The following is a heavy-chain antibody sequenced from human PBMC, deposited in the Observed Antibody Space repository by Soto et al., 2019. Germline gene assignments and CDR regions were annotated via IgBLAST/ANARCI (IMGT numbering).Heavy chain of an antibody. J-gene: IGHJ5*02. CDR2: TYYRSKWYN. V-gene: IGHV6-1*01. CDR3: ARDHRGIWGSYRYTQSTWFDP. Sequence: SQALSLTCAISGDSVSSNRAAWNWIRQSPSRGLEWLGRTYYRSKWYNDYAVSVKSRITINPDTSKNQFSLQLNSVTPEDTAVYYCARDHRGIWGSYRYTQSTWFDPWGQGTLVTVSS. CDR1: GDSVSSNRAA. D-gene: IGHD3-16*02.